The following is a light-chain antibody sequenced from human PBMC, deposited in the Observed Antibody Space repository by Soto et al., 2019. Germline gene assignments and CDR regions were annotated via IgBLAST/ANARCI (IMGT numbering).Light chain of an antibody. CDR1: SSNMGTNT. V-gene: IGLV1-44*01. J-gene: IGLJ1*01. Sequence: QSVLTQPPSASGTPGQRVTISCSGGSSNMGTNTVSWYQQVPGTAPKVLIYVNDQRPSGVPDRFSGSNPGTSGSLAISGLEPEDEAEYYCVAWDVSLNAHVLGTGTKVTV. CDR3: VAWDVSLNAHV. CDR2: VND.